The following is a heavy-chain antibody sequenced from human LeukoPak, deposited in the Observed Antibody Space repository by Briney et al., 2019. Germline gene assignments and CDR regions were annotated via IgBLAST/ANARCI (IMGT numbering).Heavy chain of an antibody. V-gene: IGHV3-7*01. Sequence: GGSLRLSCAASGFTFKNYWLSWVRQAPGKGLDFVASISQDGIGKEYVDSVKGRFTISRDNAENSVYLQMNSLRGEDTAVYYCARWPGPQSEFEYWGQGTLVTVSS. J-gene: IGHJ4*02. CDR3: ARWPGPQSEFEY. CDR1: GFTFKNYW. D-gene: IGHD5-24*01. CDR2: ISQDGIGK.